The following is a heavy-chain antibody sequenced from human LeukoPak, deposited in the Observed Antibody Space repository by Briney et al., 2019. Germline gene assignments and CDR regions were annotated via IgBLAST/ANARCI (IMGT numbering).Heavy chain of an antibody. D-gene: IGHD6-19*01. V-gene: IGHV3-23*01. Sequence: PGGSLRLSCAVSGVIFSNYAMAWVRQAPGKGLEWDSTISGSGAGTYYADSVKGRYTISRDNSKNTVFLQMNSLRAEDTAVYYCAKFAGDSSGLYSYFDYWGQGTPVTVSS. J-gene: IGHJ4*02. CDR3: AKFAGDSSGLYSYFDY. CDR1: GVIFSNYA. CDR2: ISGSGAGT.